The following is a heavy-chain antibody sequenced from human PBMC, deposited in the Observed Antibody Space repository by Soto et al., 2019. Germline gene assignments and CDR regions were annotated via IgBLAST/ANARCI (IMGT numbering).Heavy chain of an antibody. Sequence: PWGSLRLSCAASGFTFSGYWMTWVRQAPGKGLEWVADIKKDGTEKYYVDSVKGRFTISRDNDKKSVYLQMNGLTVEDTAVYRCARGPSYSDYSNDWFFDSWGQGALVTVSS. CDR3: ARGPSYSDYSNDWFFDS. J-gene: IGHJ4*02. D-gene: IGHD3-9*01. CDR1: GFTFSGYW. CDR2: IKKDGTEK. V-gene: IGHV3-7*03.